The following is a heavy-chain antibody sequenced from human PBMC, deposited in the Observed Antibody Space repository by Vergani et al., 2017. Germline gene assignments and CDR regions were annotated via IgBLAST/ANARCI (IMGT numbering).Heavy chain of an antibody. CDR1: GFTLSNYD. J-gene: IGHJ4*02. Sequence: QVQLVESGGGVDQRGGSLRLSCATSGFTLSNYDMQWIRQGPGKGLEFVAFIKFDGSNQYYADSVKGRFTLSRDFSKNTLYLQMNSLRTDDTATYYCAKHFRGWGIDYWGQGTQVIVSS. D-gene: IGHD3-16*01. CDR3: AKHFRGWGIDY. V-gene: IGHV3-30*02. CDR2: IKFDGSNQ.